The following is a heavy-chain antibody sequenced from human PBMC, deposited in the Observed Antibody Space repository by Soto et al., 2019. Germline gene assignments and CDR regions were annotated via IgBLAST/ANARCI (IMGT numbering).Heavy chain of an antibody. V-gene: IGHV3-23*01. D-gene: IGHD1-7*01. CDR3: ASTPWNYGENRYFDY. Sequence: PGGSLRLSCAASGFTFSSYAMSWVRQAPGKGLEWVSTTSGNGYDTYDADSVKGRFTISRDYSKNTLFLQINSLRVEDTAIYYCASTPWNYGENRYFDYWGQGTLVTVSS. CDR1: GFTFSSYA. CDR2: TSGNGYDT. J-gene: IGHJ4*02.